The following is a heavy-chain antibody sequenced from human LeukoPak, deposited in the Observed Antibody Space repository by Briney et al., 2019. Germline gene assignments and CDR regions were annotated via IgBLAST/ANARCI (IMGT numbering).Heavy chain of an antibody. CDR1: GGSISSSSYY. D-gene: IGHD3-22*01. CDR2: NYYSGSN. J-gene: IGHJ4*02. CDR3: ARQKYYYDSSGYYYVWFFDY. Sequence: SETLSLTCTVSGGSISSSSYYWGWIRQPPGKALEWIGSNYYSGSNYYNPSLKSRVTISVDTSKNQFSVKLSSVTAADTAVYYCARQKYYYDSSGYYYVWFFDYWGQGTLVTVSS. V-gene: IGHV4-39*01.